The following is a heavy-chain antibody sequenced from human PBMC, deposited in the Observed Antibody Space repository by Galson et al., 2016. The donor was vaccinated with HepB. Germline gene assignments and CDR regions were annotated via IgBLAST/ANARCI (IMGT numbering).Heavy chain of an antibody. V-gene: IGHV1-18*01. CDR1: GYTFTRYG. Sequence: SVKVSCKASGYTFTRYGVTWVRQAPGQGLEWMGWISAYNGHTKYPQKLQGRVTMTTDTSTSTAYMELQSLRSDDTAVYFCARDSPWSRGRFYFDYWGQGALVTVSS. J-gene: IGHJ4*02. CDR3: ARDSPWSRGRFYFDY. CDR2: ISAYNGHT. D-gene: IGHD1-26*01.